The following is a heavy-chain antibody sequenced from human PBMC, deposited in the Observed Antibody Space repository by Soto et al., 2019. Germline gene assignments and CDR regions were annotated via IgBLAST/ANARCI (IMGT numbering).Heavy chain of an antibody. CDR2: IWYDGSNK. V-gene: IGHV3-33*01. CDR3: ARDHGRYGGFSFDI. D-gene: IGHD3-9*01. Sequence: GGSLRLSCAASGFTFSSYGMHWVRQAPGKGLEWVAVIWYDGSNKYYADSVKGRFTISRDNSKNTLYLQMNSLRAEDTAVYYCARDHGRYGGFSFDIWGQGTMFTVSS. CDR1: GFTFSSYG. J-gene: IGHJ3*02.